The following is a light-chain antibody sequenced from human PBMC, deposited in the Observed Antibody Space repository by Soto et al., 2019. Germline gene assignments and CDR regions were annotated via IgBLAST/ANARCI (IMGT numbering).Light chain of an antibody. CDR1: QSFSSSY. CDR3: QHYCSALFT. CDR2: GAS. J-gene: IGKJ3*01. Sequence: EIVLTQSPGTLSLSPGERATLSCRASQSFSSSYLAWYQQKPGQAPRLLIYGASSRATGIPDRFSGSGSGTDFTLTLSSLEPEDFAVYYCQHYCSALFTFGPGTKVDVK. V-gene: IGKV3-20*01.